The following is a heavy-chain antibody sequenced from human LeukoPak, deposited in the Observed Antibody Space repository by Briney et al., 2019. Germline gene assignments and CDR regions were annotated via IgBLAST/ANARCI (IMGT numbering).Heavy chain of an antibody. J-gene: IGHJ5*02. CDR1: GGTFSSYA. Sequence: GASVKVSCKASGGTFSSYAIRWVRQAPGQGLEWMGWISAYNGNTNYAQKLQGRVTMTTDTSTSTAYMELRSLRSDDTAVYYCARDGTVWFGELLADNWFDPWGRGTLVTVSS. V-gene: IGHV1-18*01. CDR2: ISAYNGNT. CDR3: ARDGTVWFGELLADNWFDP. D-gene: IGHD3-10*01.